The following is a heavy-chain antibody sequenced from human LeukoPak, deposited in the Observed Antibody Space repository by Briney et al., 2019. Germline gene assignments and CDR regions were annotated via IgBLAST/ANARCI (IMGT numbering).Heavy chain of an antibody. CDR2: IYHSGST. D-gene: IGHD1-26*01. J-gene: IGHJ6*02. CDR3: ARDRDIGTYYYYYGMDV. CDR1: GGSISSGGYS. Sequence: SETLSLTCAVSGGSISSGGYSWSWIRQPPGKGLEWIVYIYHSGSTYYNPSLKSRVTISVDRSKNQFSLKLSSVTAADTAVYYCARDRDIGTYYYYYGMDVWGQGTTVTVSS. V-gene: IGHV4-30-2*01.